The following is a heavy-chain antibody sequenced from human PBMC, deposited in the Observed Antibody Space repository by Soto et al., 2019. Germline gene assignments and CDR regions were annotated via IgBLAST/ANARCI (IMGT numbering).Heavy chain of an antibody. CDR2: IYYSGST. Sequence: QVQLQESGPGLVKPSQTLSLTCTVSGGSISSGDYYWSWIRQPPGKGLEWIGYIYYSGSTNYNPSLKSRVTISVDTPKNQFSLKLSSVTAADTAVYYCTRRSGYSPNWFDPWGQGTLVTVSS. V-gene: IGHV4-30-4*01. J-gene: IGHJ5*02. CDR1: GGSISSGDYY. D-gene: IGHD3-3*01. CDR3: TRRSGYSPNWFDP.